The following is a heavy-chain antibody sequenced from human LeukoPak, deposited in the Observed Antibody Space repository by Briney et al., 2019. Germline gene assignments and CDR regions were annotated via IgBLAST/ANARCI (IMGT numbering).Heavy chain of an antibody. CDR3: TKDTLDY. CDR2: ISGSAVGT. Sequence: GGSLRLSCVASGFTLSSYMMSWVRQAPGKGLEWVSAISGSAVGTFYSDSVRGRFTISRDSPKNTLYLQMNSLRVEDTAVYYCTKDTLDYWGQGTLVTVSS. CDR1: GFTLSSYM. J-gene: IGHJ4*02. V-gene: IGHV3-23*01.